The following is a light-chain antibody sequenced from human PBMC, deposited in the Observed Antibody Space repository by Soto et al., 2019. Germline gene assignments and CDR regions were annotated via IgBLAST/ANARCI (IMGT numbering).Light chain of an antibody. J-gene: IGLJ3*02. Sequence: NFMLTQPHSVSESPGKTVTISCTRSSGSIVSNYVQWYQQRPGSAPTTVMYENNQRPSGLPDRFSGSIDISSNSASLTISGLKTEDEADYYCQSYDSSDHWVFGGGTQLTVL. CDR3: QSYDSSDHWV. CDR2: ENN. CDR1: SGSIVSNY. V-gene: IGLV6-57*03.